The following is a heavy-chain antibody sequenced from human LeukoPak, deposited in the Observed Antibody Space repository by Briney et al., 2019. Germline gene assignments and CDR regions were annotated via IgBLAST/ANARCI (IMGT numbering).Heavy chain of an antibody. CDR3: AKDGWITMIVVAPPDY. Sequence: GGSLRLSCAASGFTFSSYAMSWVRQAPGKGPEWVAFIRYDGSNKYYADSVKGRFTISRDNSKNTLYLQMNSLRAEDTAVYYCAKDGWITMIVVAPPDYWGQGTLVTVSS. CDR2: IRYDGSNK. V-gene: IGHV3-30*02. CDR1: GFTFSSYA. J-gene: IGHJ4*02. D-gene: IGHD3-22*01.